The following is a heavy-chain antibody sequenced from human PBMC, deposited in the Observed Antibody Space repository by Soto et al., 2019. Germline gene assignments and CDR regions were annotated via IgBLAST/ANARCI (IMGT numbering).Heavy chain of an antibody. Sequence: VQLVESGGGVVQPGRSLRLSCAASGFTFSSYGMHWVRQAPGKGLEWVAVISYDGSNKYYADSVKGRFTISRDNSKNTLYLQMNSLRAEDTAVYYCAKRRGDYDSLAAFDIWGQGTMVTVSS. CDR3: AKRRGDYDSLAAFDI. V-gene: IGHV3-30*18. CDR1: GFTFSSYG. CDR2: ISYDGSNK. D-gene: IGHD5-12*01. J-gene: IGHJ3*02.